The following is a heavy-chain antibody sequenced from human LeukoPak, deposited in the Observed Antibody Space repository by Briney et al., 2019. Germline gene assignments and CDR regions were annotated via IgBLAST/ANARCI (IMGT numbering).Heavy chain of an antibody. CDR2: IYPSGST. CDR3: ARSTVTTPWYFDY. CDR1: GYSISSGYY. V-gene: IGHV4-38-2*01. Sequence: SETLSLTCAVSGYSISSGYYWGWIRQPPGKGLEWIAIIYPSGSTYYNPSPKSRVTISGDTSKNQFSLKMSSATAADTDVYYCARSTVTTPWYFDYWGQGTLVTVSS. J-gene: IGHJ4*02. D-gene: IGHD4-11*01.